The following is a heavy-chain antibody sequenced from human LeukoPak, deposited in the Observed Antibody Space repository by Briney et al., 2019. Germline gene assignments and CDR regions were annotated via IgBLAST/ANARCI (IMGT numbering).Heavy chain of an antibody. CDR3: ARAVRVRGVNWFDP. Sequence: GGSLRLSCAASGFPFNTYPMHWVRQAPGKGLEWVALVSSDGNSKYYADSVKGRFTISRDNSKDMLYLQVDSLRTEDTAIYFCARAVRVRGVNWFDPWGQGTLVTVFS. D-gene: IGHD3-10*01. V-gene: IGHV3-30*04. CDR1: GFPFNTYP. CDR2: VSSDGNSK. J-gene: IGHJ5*02.